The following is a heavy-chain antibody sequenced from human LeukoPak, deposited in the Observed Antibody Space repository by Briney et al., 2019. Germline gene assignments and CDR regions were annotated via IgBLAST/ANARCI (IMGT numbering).Heavy chain of an antibody. CDR1: GGSIRGGSHY. J-gene: IGHJ4*02. V-gene: IGHV4-61*02. Sequence: PSETLSLTCTVSGGSIRGGSHYWSWIRQPAGKGLEWIGRIYNSGSTNYNPSPKSRVTISVDTSKNQFSLKLKYVTAADTAIYYCARHYYGSENYYFDYWGQGTLVTVSS. CDR2: IYNSGST. D-gene: IGHD3-10*01. CDR3: ARHYYGSENYYFDY.